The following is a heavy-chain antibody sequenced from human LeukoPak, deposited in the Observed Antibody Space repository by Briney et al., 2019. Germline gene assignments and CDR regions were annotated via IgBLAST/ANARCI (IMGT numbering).Heavy chain of an antibody. Sequence: SETLSLTCTVSGGSISSGGYYWSWIRQHPGKGLEWIGRIYTSGSTNYNPSLKSRVTMSVDTSKNQFSLKLSSVTAADTAVYYCARDTQGDYDFWSGYYKAWFDPWGQGTLVTVSS. V-gene: IGHV4-61*02. CDR1: GGSISSGGYY. J-gene: IGHJ5*02. D-gene: IGHD3-3*01. CDR3: ARDTQGDYDFWSGYYKAWFDP. CDR2: IYTSGST.